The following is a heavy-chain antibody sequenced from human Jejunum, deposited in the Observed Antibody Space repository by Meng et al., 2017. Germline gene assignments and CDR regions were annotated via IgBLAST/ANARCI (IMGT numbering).Heavy chain of an antibody. Sequence: ASVKVSCKVSGYTLTELSIHWVRQAPGKGLEWMGGFDPEDGETIYTQKFQGRVTMTEDTSTDTAYMELSSLRSEDTAVYYCATDQGHSYIVSAHYYYAMDVWGQGTMVTVSS. J-gene: IGHJ6*02. CDR3: ATDQGHSYIVSAHYYYAMDV. V-gene: IGHV1-24*01. D-gene: IGHD5/OR15-5a*01. CDR2: FDPEDGET. CDR1: GYTLTELS.